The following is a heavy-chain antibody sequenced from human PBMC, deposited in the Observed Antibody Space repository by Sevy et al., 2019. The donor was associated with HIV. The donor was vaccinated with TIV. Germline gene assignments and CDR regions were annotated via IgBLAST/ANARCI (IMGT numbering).Heavy chain of an antibody. J-gene: IGHJ4*02. CDR1: GFTFSSFA. V-gene: IGHV3-23*01. Sequence: GGSLRLSCAASGFTFSSFAMGWVRPAPGKGLDWISVISGTGDYTDYADSVKGRFTISRDNSKNALFLQMNSLRAEDTAIFYCAKRMGGGSGMAFLVDYWGQGTLVTVSS. CDR3: AKRMGGGSGMAFLVDY. CDR2: ISGTGDYT. D-gene: IGHD5-18*01.